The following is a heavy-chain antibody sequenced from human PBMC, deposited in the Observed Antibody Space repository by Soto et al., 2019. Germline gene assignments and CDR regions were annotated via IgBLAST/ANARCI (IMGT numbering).Heavy chain of an antibody. J-gene: IGHJ4*02. CDR1: GGTFSSYA. V-gene: IGHV1-69*12. D-gene: IGHD2-15*01. Sequence: QVQLVQSGAEVKKPGSSVKVSCKASGGTFSSYAISWVRQAPGQGLEWMGGIIPIFGTANYAQKFQGRVTITEDESTSTAYMELSSLRSEGTAVYYCARPGEYCSGGSCYDYWGQGTLVTVSS. CDR2: IIPIFGTA. CDR3: ARPGEYCSGGSCYDY.